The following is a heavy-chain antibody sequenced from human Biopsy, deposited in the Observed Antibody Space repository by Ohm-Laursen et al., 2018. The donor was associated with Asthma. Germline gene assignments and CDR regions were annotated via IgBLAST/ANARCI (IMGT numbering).Heavy chain of an antibody. J-gene: IGHJ6*02. CDR2: TNERGVT. Sequence: SDTLSFTCNVYPGSFSGFFWTWIRQSPGKELEWIGETNERGVTNNNPSLKSRVIISIDTYWNRVSLKLTSVTAADTAVYYCARGPELDVWGQGTTVTVSS. CDR3: ARGPELDV. CDR1: PGSFSGFF. V-gene: IGHV4-34*01.